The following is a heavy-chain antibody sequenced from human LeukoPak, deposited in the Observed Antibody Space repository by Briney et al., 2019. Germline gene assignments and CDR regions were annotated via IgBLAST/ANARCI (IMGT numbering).Heavy chain of an antibody. CDR3: ARARSLRYFDWLPPPFDY. CDR1: GGTFSSYA. CDR2: IIPIFGTA. Sequence: SVKVSCKASGGTFSSYAISWVRQAPGQGLEWMGGIIPIFGTANYAQKFQGRVTITTDESTSTAYMELSSLRSEDTAVFYCARARSLRYFDWLPPPFDYWGQGTLVTVSS. D-gene: IGHD3-9*01. J-gene: IGHJ4*02. V-gene: IGHV1-69*05.